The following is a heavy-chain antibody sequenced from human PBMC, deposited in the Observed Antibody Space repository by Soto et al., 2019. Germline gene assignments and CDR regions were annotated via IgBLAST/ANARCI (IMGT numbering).Heavy chain of an antibody. Sequence: QVQLVQSGAEVKKPGASVKVSCKASGYTFTGYYMHWVRQAPGQGLEWMGWINPNSGGTNYAQKFQGWGTMTRDTSISTAYMERSRLRSDDTAVYYCARGLAAAGPTPPFPYWGQGTLVTVSS. CDR2: INPNSGGT. V-gene: IGHV1-2*04. D-gene: IGHD6-13*01. CDR3: ARGLAAAGPTPPFPY. CDR1: GYTFTGYY. J-gene: IGHJ4*02.